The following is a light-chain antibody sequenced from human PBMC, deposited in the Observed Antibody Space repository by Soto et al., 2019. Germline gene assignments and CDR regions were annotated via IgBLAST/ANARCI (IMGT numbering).Light chain of an antibody. CDR2: EVT. CDR1: STDVGGYNY. J-gene: IGLJ1*01. V-gene: IGLV2-14*01. CDR3: GSYSSTDTPFV. Sequence: QSALAQPSSVSGSPGQSITISCTGTSTDVGGYNYVSWYQHHSGKAPKLLIYEVTNRPSGISDRFSGSKSVNTASLTNSGLQAEDESDYYCGSYSSTDTPFVFGTGTKLTVL.